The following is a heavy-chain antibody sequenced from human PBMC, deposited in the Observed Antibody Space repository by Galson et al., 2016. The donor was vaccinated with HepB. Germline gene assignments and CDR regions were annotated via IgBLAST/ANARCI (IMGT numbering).Heavy chain of an antibody. D-gene: IGHD1/OR15-1a*01. CDR3: AVVLNKSMGDY. V-gene: IGHV1-2*06. Sequence: SVKVSCKASGYTFTGYYIDWVRQAPGQGLEWMGRINPNSGGTEYVQKFQGRVTMTRDTSISTAYMELSRLRSDDTAVYYCAVVLNKSMGDYWGQGTLVTVSS. CDR1: GYTFTGYY. J-gene: IGHJ4*02. CDR2: INPNSGGT.